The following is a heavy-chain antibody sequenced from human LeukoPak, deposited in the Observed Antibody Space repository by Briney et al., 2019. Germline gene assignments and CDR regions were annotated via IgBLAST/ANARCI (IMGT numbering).Heavy chain of an antibody. J-gene: IGHJ1*01. D-gene: IGHD3-22*01. Sequence: SETLSLTCAVYGGSFSGYYWSWIRQPPGKGLEWIGEINHSGSTNYNPSLESRVTISVDTSKNQFSLKLSSVTAADTAVYYCARGLYYDSSFQHWGQGTLVTVSS. CDR3: ARGLYYDSSFQH. CDR2: INHSGST. V-gene: IGHV4-34*01. CDR1: GGSFSGYY.